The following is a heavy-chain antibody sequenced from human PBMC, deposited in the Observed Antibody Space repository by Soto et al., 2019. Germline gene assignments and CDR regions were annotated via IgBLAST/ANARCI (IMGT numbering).Heavy chain of an antibody. D-gene: IGHD1-26*01. CDR3: ARNRGSSKPYYFDS. J-gene: IGHJ4*02. CDR1: GASVSSAGIY. Sequence: SETLSLTCTVSGASVSSAGIYWSWIRQHPEKGLEWIGYVFYTGITYYTPSLKSRVTISVDTSKNQFYLNLTSVTAADTAVYYCARNRGSSKPYYFDSWGQGTLVTVSS. V-gene: IGHV4-31*03. CDR2: VFYTGIT.